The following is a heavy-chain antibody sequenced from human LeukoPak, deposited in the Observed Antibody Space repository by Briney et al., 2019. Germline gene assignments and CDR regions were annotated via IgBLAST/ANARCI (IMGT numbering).Heavy chain of an antibody. CDR1: GFTFSSYA. V-gene: IGHV3-23*01. J-gene: IGHJ4*02. D-gene: IGHD3-10*01. CDR3: ARGSATSGFDY. Sequence: GGSLRLSCAASGFTFSSYAMSWVRQAPGKGLEWVSAISGSGGSIYYADSVKGRFTISRDNAKNSLYLQMNSLRAEDTAVYYCARGSATSGFDYWGQGTLVTVSS. CDR2: ISGSGGSI.